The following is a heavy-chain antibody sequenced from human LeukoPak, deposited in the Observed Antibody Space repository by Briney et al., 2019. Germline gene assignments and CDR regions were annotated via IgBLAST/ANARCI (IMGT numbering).Heavy chain of an antibody. Sequence: GGSLRLSCAASGFTFSSYAMSWVRQAPGKGLEWVSAISGSGGSTFYADSVKGRFTISRDNSKNTLYLQMNSLRAEDTAVYYCAKDGVYGSGCCYYFDHWGQGTLVTVSS. D-gene: IGHD3-10*01. CDR1: GFTFSSYA. CDR3: AKDGVYGSGCCYYFDH. CDR2: ISGSGGST. V-gene: IGHV3-23*01. J-gene: IGHJ4*02.